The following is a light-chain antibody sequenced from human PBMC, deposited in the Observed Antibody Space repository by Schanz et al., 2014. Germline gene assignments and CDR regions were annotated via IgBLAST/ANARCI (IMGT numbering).Light chain of an antibody. CDR1: SSDVGGYNY. CDR2: DVT. CDR3: SSYTTITTVV. J-gene: IGLJ2*01. Sequence: QSALTQPASVSGSPGQSITISCTGTSSDVGGYNYVSWYRHHPGKAPKLIIFDVTSRPSGVSNRFSGSKSGNTASLTISGLQAEDEADYYCSSYTTITTVVFGGGTKLTVL. V-gene: IGLV2-14*03.